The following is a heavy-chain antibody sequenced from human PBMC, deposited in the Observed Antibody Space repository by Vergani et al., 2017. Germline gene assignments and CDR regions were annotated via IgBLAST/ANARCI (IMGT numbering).Heavy chain of an antibody. J-gene: IGHJ2*01. CDR1: GGSFSGYY. CDR2: INHSGST. D-gene: IGHD3-10*01. Sequence: QVQLQQWGAGLLKPSETLSLTCAVSGGSFSGYYWSWIRQPPGKGLEWIGEINHSGSTNYNPSLKSRVTISVDTSKNQFSLKLSSVTAADTAVYYCARGFFYGSGSSDWYFDLWGRGTLVTVSS. CDR3: ARGFFYGSGSSDWYFDL. V-gene: IGHV4-34*01.